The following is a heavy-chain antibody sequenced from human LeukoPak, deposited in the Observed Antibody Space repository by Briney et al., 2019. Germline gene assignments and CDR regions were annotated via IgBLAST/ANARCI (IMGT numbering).Heavy chain of an antibody. CDR3: AREGRITGTDQDAFDI. D-gene: IGHD1-20*01. CDR1: GFTFSSYG. V-gene: IGHV3-33*01. Sequence: GESLRLSCAASGFTFSSYGMHWVRQAPGKGLEWVAVIWYDGSNKYYADSVKGRFTISRDNSKNTLYLQMNSLRAEDTAVYYCAREGRITGTDQDAFDIWGQGTMVTVSS. CDR2: IWYDGSNK. J-gene: IGHJ3*02.